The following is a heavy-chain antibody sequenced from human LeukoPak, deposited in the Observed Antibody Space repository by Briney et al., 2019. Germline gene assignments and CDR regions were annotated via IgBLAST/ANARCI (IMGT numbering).Heavy chain of an antibody. J-gene: IGHJ5*02. Sequence: SETLSLTCTVSGGSISSYYWSWIRQPPGKGLGWIGYIYYSGSTNYNPSLKSRVTISVDTSKNQFSLKLSSVTAADTAVYYCARAKWELLFRWFDPWGQGTLVTVSS. CDR1: GGSISSYY. V-gene: IGHV4-59*01. D-gene: IGHD1-26*01. CDR3: ARAKWELLFRWFDP. CDR2: IYYSGST.